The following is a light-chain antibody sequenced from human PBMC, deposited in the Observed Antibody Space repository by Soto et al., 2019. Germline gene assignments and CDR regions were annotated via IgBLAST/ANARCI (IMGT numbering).Light chain of an antibody. V-gene: IGKV3-11*01. CDR2: DAS. CDR1: QSVSSN. CDR3: QQRSTGPPLS. J-gene: IGKJ4*01. Sequence: EILMTQSPSTLAVSPGERATLSCRAGQSVSSNLAWYQQRPGQAPRLLLYDASNRASGIPARFSGSGSGTDFTLTISSLEPDDFAVYYCQQRSTGPPLSFGVGTKVDIK.